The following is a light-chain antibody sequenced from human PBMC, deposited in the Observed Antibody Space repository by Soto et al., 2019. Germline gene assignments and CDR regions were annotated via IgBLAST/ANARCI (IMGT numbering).Light chain of an antibody. CDR1: SSDVGSYNS. J-gene: IGLJ2*01. CDR3: GSYTSSSTLV. CDR2: DVS. V-gene: IGLV2-14*01. Sequence: QSALTQPASESGSPGQSITMSCTGTSSDVGSYNSVSWYQQHPGKAPKVMIYDVSNRPSGVSNRFSGSKSGNTASLTISGLQAEDEADYYCGSYTSSSTLVFGGGTKLTVL.